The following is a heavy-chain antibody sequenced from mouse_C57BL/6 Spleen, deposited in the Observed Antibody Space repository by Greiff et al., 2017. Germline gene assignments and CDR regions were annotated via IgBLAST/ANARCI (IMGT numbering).Heavy chain of an antibody. V-gene: IGHV1-82*01. CDR2: IYPGDGDT. D-gene: IGHD2-14*01. CDR3: AGVPGVYYFDY. CDR1: GYAFSSSW. Sequence: VQLQQSGPELVKPGASVKISCKASGYAFSSSWMNWVKQRPGKGLEWIGRIYPGDGDTNYNGKFKGKATLTADKSSSTAYMQLSSLTSEDSAVYFCAGVPGVYYFDYWGQGPTLTVSS. J-gene: IGHJ2*01.